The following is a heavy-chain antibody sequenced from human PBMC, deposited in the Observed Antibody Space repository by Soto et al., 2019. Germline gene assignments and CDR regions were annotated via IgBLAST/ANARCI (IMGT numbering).Heavy chain of an antibody. CDR1: GFTFSSYA. CDR2: ISGTGGST. J-gene: IGHJ5*02. Sequence: GGSLRLSCSASGFTFSSYAMSWVRQAPGKGLGWVSAISGTGGSTYYADSVKGRFTISRDNSKNTLYLLMNSLRAEDTAVYYCAKERGRIEVWLDWLDPWGQGTLVTVSS. V-gene: IGHV3-23*01. CDR3: AKERGRIEVWLDWLDP. D-gene: IGHD3-10*01.